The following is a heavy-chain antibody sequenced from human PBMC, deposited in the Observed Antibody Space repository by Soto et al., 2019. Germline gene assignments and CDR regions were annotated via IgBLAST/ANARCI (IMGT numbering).Heavy chain of an antibody. D-gene: IGHD6-19*01. CDR3: AREGAVAGTHRPLPLGY. CDR2: ISGGGGAT. J-gene: IGHJ4*02. CDR1: GFTFSSYS. V-gene: IGHV3-23*01. Sequence: GGSLRLSCAASGFTFSSYSMSWVRQAPGKGLEWVSGISGGGGATYYADSVKGRFTISRDNSKNTLYLQMNSLRAEDTAVYYCAREGAVAGTHRPLPLGYWGQGALVTVSS.